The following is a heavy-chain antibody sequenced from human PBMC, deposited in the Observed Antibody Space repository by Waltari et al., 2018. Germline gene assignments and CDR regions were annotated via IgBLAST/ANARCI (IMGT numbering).Heavy chain of an antibody. J-gene: IGHJ6*01. CDR1: GGSFNTYS. CDR3: ASPMGVGPLTRYDGLDV. CDR2: ITPIFGTP. D-gene: IGHD3-16*01. V-gene: IGHV1-69*01. Sequence: QVQLVQSGAEVKQPGSSVRVSCRASGGSFNTYSLSWVRQAPGQGLEWMGGITPIFGTPHYEQKFQGRVTITADESTSTTYMDLTSLRADDTAVYYCASPMGVGPLTRYDGLDV.